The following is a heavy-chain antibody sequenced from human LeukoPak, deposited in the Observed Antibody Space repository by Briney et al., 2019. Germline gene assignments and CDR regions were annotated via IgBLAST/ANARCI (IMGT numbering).Heavy chain of an antibody. CDR1: GGSISYYY. V-gene: IGHV4-59*01. D-gene: IGHD2-21*02. CDR2: SFYTGKT. J-gene: IGHJ5*02. Sequence: SETLSLTCTVSGGSISYYYWSWIRRPPGKGLEWIGYSFYTGKTKFNPSLKSRVTISVDTSKNQFSLKPSSVTAADTAFYYCARGGGDYATNWFDPWGQGTLVTVSS. CDR3: ARGGGDYATNWFDP.